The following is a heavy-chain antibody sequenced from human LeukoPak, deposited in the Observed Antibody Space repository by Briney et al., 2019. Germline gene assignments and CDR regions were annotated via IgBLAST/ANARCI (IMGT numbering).Heavy chain of an antibody. D-gene: IGHD1-26*01. Sequence: SETLSLTCTVSGGSISSGSYYWSWIRQPAGKGLEWIGRIYTSGSTNYNPSFKSRVTISVDTSKNQFSLKLSSVTAADTAVYYCARSPGSYPSNFDYWGQGTLVTVSS. CDR1: GGSISSGSYY. CDR3: ARSPGSYPSNFDY. V-gene: IGHV4-61*02. CDR2: IYTSGST. J-gene: IGHJ4*02.